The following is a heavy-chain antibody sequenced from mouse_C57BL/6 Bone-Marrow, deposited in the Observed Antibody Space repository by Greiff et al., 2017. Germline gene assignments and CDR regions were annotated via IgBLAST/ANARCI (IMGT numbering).Heavy chain of an antibody. J-gene: IGHJ4*01. Sequence: VKVVESGAELVRPGASVKLSCKASGYTFTDYYINWVKQRPGQGLEWIARIYPGSGNTYYNEKFKGKATLTAEKSSSTAYMQLSSLTSEDSAVYFCARVWDWGQGTSVTVSS. CDR2: IYPGSGNT. D-gene: IGHD2-10*02. CDR1: GYTFTDYY. V-gene: IGHV1-76*01. CDR3: ARVWD.